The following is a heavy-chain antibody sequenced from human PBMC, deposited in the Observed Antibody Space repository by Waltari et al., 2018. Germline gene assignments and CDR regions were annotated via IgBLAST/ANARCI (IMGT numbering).Heavy chain of an antibody. CDR1: GDSISGSRNY. CDR2: IYYSGTP. V-gene: IGHV4-39*01. J-gene: IGHJ4*02. D-gene: IGHD3-3*01. Sequence: QMELQESGPRLVKPSETLSLTCNVSGDSISGSRNYWAWLRQPPGKNLQWIGGIYYSGTPYYNPSLKGRFAISVDTSRNQFSLNVNSVTAADTGIYYCARQLRFVDWIPRYFDSWGRGTLATVSS. CDR3: ARQLRFVDWIPRYFDS.